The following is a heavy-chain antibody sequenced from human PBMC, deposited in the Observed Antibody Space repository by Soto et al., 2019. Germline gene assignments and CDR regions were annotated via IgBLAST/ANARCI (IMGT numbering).Heavy chain of an antibody. V-gene: IGHV1-3*01. Sequence: ASVKVSCKASGYTFTSYAMHWVRQAPGQRLEWMGWINAGNGNTKYSQKFQGRVTITRDTSASTAYMELSSLRSEDTAVYYCARDGNTIFGDYPLDYWGQGTLVTVPQ. CDR3: ARDGNTIFGDYPLDY. CDR1: GYTFTSYA. CDR2: INAGNGNT. D-gene: IGHD3-3*01. J-gene: IGHJ4*02.